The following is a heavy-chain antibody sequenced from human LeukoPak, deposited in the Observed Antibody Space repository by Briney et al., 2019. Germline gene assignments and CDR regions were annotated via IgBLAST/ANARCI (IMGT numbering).Heavy chain of an antibody. CDR3: AKKDGYYDFWSGYFGAFDI. J-gene: IGHJ3*02. Sequence: PGGSLRLSCAASGFTFSSYSMNWVRQAPGKGLEWVSSISSSSSYIYYADSVKGRFTISRDNAKNSLYLQMNSLRAEDTAVYYCAKKDGYYDFWSGYFGAFDIWGQGTMVTVSS. V-gene: IGHV3-21*01. CDR1: GFTFSSYS. CDR2: ISSSSSYI. D-gene: IGHD3-3*01.